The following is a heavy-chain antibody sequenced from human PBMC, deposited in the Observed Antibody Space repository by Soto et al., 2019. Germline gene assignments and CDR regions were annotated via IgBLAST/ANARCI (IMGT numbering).Heavy chain of an antibody. J-gene: IGHJ5*02. D-gene: IGHD3-10*01. CDR2: IIGSGGRP. CDR1: GFTFSSYA. Sequence: PGGSLRLSCTASGFTFSSYAMSWGRQCPGKGLECILAIIGSGGRPYYAHPLKGPFTRSRDNSKNTLYLQTNSLRAEDTAVYYFAKEYGSGSYYNVPWFDPWGQGTLVTVSS. CDR3: AKEYGSGSYYNVPWFDP. V-gene: IGHV3-23*01.